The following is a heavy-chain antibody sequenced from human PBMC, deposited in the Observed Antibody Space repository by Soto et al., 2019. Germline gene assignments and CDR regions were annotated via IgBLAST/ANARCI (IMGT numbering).Heavy chain of an antibody. CDR2: FDPEDGET. V-gene: IGHV1-24*01. CDR1: GYTLTELS. Sequence: ASVKVSCKVSGYTLTELSMHWVRQAPGKGLEWMGGFDPEDGETIYAQKFQGRVTMTEDTSTDTAYMELSSLRSEDTAVYYCAIPFYDYGELIGDDAFDFRGKGTMVTVS. CDR3: AIPFYDYGELIGDDAFDF. J-gene: IGHJ3*01. D-gene: IGHD4-17*01.